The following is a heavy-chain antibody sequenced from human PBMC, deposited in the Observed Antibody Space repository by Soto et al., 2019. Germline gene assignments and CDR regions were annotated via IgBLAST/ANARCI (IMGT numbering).Heavy chain of an antibody. Sequence: ESGGGLVKPGGSLRLSCVASGFIFTDAYMNWVRQAPGKGLEWVGRIKSTSAGGTTEDAAPVKGRFIISRDDSKNMLYLQMNSLKIDDTAVYYCATGWSSRDYWGQGALVIVSS. CDR3: ATGWSSRDY. CDR2: IKSTSAGGTT. J-gene: IGHJ4*02. D-gene: IGHD6-19*01. CDR1: GFIFTDAY. V-gene: IGHV3-15*07.